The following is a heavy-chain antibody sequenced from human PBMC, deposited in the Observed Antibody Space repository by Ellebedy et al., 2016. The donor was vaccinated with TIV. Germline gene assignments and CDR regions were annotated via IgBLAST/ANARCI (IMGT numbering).Heavy chain of an antibody. CDR1: GYTFTGYY. Sequence: AASVKVSCKASGYTFTGYYMHWVRQAPGQGLEWMGWINPNSGGTTYAQKFQGWVTMTRDTSISTAYMELSRLRSDDTAVYYCARGARIFRYKWFDPWGQGTLVTVSS. D-gene: IGHD2-15*01. CDR3: ARGARIFRYKWFDP. J-gene: IGHJ5*02. V-gene: IGHV1-2*04. CDR2: INPNSGGT.